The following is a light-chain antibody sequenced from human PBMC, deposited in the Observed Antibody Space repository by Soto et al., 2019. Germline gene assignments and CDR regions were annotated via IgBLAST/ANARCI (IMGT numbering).Light chain of an antibody. V-gene: IGKV3-11*01. CDR3: QQRNIWPPVT. CDR1: PSVTNY. J-gene: IGKJ5*01. CDR2: GAF. Sequence: DIVLTQSPATLSLSPGESATLSCRASPSVTNYLAWYQQKPGQPPRLLISGAFNRAAGIPARFSGSGSGTDFTLTISSLEPEDSEVYYCQQRNIWPPVTVGQGTRLEIK.